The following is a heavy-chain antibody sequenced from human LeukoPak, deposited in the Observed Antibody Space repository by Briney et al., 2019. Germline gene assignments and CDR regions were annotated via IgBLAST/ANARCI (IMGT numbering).Heavy chain of an antibody. Sequence: PGGSLRLSCTGAGFTFATYTFNWVRQAPGKGLEWVASIGATQTYIYYADSVKGRFTVSRDNAEKSVYLQMNSLRAEDTAVYYCVRDSPGSHFDYWGQGTLVTVSS. CDR3: VRDSPGSHFDY. D-gene: IGHD1-26*01. CDR2: IGATQTYI. J-gene: IGHJ4*02. CDR1: GFTFATYT. V-gene: IGHV3-21*01.